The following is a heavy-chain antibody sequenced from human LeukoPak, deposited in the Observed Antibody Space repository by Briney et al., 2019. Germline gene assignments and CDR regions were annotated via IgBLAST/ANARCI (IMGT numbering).Heavy chain of an antibody. CDR2: INHSGST. CDR1: GESFSGYY. CDR3: ARGYTADY. D-gene: IGHD5-18*01. Sequence: PSETLSLTCAVYGESFSGYYWSWIRQPPGKGLEWIGEINHSGSTNYNPSLKSRVTISVDTSKNQFSLKLSSVTAADTAVYYCARGYTADYWGQGTLVTVSS. V-gene: IGHV4-34*01. J-gene: IGHJ4*02.